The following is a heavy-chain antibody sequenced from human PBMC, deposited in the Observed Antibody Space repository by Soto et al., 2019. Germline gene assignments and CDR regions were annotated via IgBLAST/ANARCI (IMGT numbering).Heavy chain of an antibody. Sequence: QVQLVQSGAEVKKPGSSVKVSCKASGGTFSSYAISWVRQAPGQGLEWMGGIIPIFGTANYAQKFQGRVTITEDKSTRTAYMKLRSLRSEDTAVYYCASIIAVAGTREYFQHWGQGTLVTGSS. J-gene: IGHJ1*01. V-gene: IGHV1-69*06. CDR1: GGTFSSYA. CDR3: ASIIAVAGTREYFQH. D-gene: IGHD6-19*01. CDR2: IIPIFGTA.